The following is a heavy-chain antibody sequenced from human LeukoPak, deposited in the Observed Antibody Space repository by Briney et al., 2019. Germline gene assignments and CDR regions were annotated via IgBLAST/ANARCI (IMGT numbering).Heavy chain of an antibody. J-gene: IGHJ4*02. Sequence: GGSLRLSCAASGFTFSNYAMSWVRQAPWKGLDFVSGSSGSGGSTYYADSVKGGFTISRDNSKNTLYLQVSSLRAEDTAVYHCAKEGYDFWSTYSTTHFDYWGQGTLVTVSS. D-gene: IGHD3-3*01. CDR1: GFTFSNYA. CDR2: SSGSGGST. CDR3: AKEGYDFWSTYSTTHFDY. V-gene: IGHV3-23*01.